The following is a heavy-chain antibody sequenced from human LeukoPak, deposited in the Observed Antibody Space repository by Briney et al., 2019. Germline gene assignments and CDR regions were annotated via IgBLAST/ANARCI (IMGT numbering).Heavy chain of an antibody. J-gene: IGHJ5*02. CDR3: AAEITIFGVGYNWFDP. D-gene: IGHD3-3*01. CDR1: GFTFTSSA. V-gene: IGHV1-58*02. CDR2: IVVGSGDT. Sequence: TSVKVSCKASGFTFTSSAMQWVRQAHGQRLEWIGWIVVGSGDTNYAQKFQERVTITRDVSTSTAYMKLSSLRSEDTAVYYCAAEITIFGVGYNWFDPWGQGTLVTVSS.